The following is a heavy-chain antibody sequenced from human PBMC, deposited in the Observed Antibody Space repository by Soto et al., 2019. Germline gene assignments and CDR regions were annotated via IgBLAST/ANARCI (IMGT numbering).Heavy chain of an antibody. Sequence: GGSLRTSCAASGFTFSSYSMNWVRQAPGKGLEWVSYISSSSTIYYADSVKGRFTISRDNAKNSLYLQMNSLRAEDTAVYYCATVVVVAATDDYWGQGTLVTVSS. CDR2: ISSSSTI. CDR3: ATVVVVAATDDY. J-gene: IGHJ4*02. D-gene: IGHD2-15*01. CDR1: GFTFSSYS. V-gene: IGHV3-48*01.